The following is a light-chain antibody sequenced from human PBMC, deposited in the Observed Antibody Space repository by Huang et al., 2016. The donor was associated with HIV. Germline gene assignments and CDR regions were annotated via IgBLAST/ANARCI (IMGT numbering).Light chain of an antibody. Sequence: EIVLTQSPATLSLSPGERATLSCRASQSVGSYLAWYQQRPGQSPRLLIYSTSNRATGIPARFSGRGSGTDFTLTISSLEPEDFAVYYCHQRGDWPLTFGGGTRVEIK. CDR3: HQRGDWPLT. V-gene: IGKV3-11*01. CDR2: STS. J-gene: IGKJ4*01. CDR1: QSVGSY.